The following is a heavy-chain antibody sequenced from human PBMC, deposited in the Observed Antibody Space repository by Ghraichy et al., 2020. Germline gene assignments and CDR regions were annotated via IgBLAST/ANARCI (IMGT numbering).Heavy chain of an antibody. CDR3: ARGTDSSSWYGYYYYGMDV. Sequence: GGSLRLSCAASGFTFSSYWMHWVRQAPGKGLVWVSRINSDGSSTSYADSVKGRFTISRDNAKNTLYLQMNSLRAEDTAVYYCARGTDSSSWYGYYYYGMDVWGQGTTVTVSS. V-gene: IGHV3-74*01. J-gene: IGHJ6*02. D-gene: IGHD6-13*01. CDR2: INSDGSST. CDR1: GFTFSSYW.